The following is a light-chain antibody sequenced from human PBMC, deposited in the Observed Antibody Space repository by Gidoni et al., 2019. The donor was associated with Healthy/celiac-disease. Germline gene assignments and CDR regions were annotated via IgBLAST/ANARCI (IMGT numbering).Light chain of an antibody. CDR2: GNS. Sequence: QSVLTQPPSVSGAPGQRVTLSCPGSSSNIGAGYDVHWYQQLPGTAPKLLIYGNSNRPSGVPDRFSGSKSGTSASLAITGLQAEDEADYYCQSYDSSLSASVFGGGTKLTVL. J-gene: IGLJ2*01. CDR3: QSYDSSLSASV. CDR1: SSNIGAGYD. V-gene: IGLV1-40*01.